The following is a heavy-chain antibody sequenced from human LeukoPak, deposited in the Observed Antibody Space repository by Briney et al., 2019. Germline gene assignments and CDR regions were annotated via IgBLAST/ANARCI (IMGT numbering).Heavy chain of an antibody. Sequence: GGSLRLSCAASGFTFSSYWMHWVRQAPGKGLEWVSYISSSGSTIYYADSVKGRFTISKDNAKNSLHLQMNSLRAEDTAVYYCAYGGSTRPFDYWGQGTLVTVSS. V-gene: IGHV3-48*04. J-gene: IGHJ4*02. CDR2: ISSSGSTI. CDR1: GFTFSSYW. CDR3: AYGGSTRPFDY. D-gene: IGHD5-12*01.